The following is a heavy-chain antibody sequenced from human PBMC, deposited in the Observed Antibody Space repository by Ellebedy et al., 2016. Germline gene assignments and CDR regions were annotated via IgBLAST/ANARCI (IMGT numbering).Heavy chain of an antibody. D-gene: IGHD4-17*01. V-gene: IGHV3-23*01. Sequence: GESLKISXAASGFTFSSYAMSWVRQAPGGGLEWISTISGGGDTTVSADSVKGRFTISRDNSRDTLYLQMNSLRAEDTAVYYCYYGHYSASWGQGTLVTVSS. CDR1: GFTFSSYA. CDR3: YYGHYSAS. CDR2: ISGGGDTT. J-gene: IGHJ4*02.